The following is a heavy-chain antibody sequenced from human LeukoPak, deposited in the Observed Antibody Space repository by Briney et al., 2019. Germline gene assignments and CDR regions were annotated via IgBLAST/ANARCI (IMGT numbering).Heavy chain of an antibody. D-gene: IGHD6-13*01. CDR2: ISTSSTYI. CDR1: GLTFSGYSGYT. CDR3: AKDGKIAAAANFHDY. Sequence: KPGGSLRLSCAASGLTFSGYSGYTMNWVRQAPGKGLEWVSSISTSSTYIYYADSVKGRFTISRDNAKTSLYLQMNSLRAEDTAVYYCAKDGKIAAAANFHDYWGQGTLVTVSS. J-gene: IGHJ4*02. V-gene: IGHV3-21*01.